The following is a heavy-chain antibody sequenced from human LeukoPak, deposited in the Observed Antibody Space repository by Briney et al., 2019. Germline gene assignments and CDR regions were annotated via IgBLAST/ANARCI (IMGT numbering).Heavy chain of an antibody. Sequence: SETLSLTCAVYGRSFSGYYWSWIRQPPGKGLEWIGEINHSGSTNYNPSLKSRVTISVDRSKNQFSLKLSSVTAADTAVYYCARFQFEYSSSSSSYWGQGTLVTVSS. D-gene: IGHD6-6*01. CDR2: INHSGST. CDR3: ARFQFEYSSSSSSY. V-gene: IGHV4-34*01. CDR1: GRSFSGYY. J-gene: IGHJ4*02.